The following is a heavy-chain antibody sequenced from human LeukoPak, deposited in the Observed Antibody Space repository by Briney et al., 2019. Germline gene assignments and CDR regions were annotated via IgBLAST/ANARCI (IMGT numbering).Heavy chain of an antibody. CDR1: SDSISGYY. CDR2: IYTSGST. Sequence: SETLSLTCSVSSDSISGYYWSWIRQPAGKGLEWIGRIYTSGSTNYNPSLKSRVTISVDTSKNQFSLKLSSVTAADTAVYYCARDGYYFFDYWGQGTLVTVSS. V-gene: IGHV4-4*07. CDR3: ARDGYYFFDY. D-gene: IGHD3-22*01. J-gene: IGHJ4*02.